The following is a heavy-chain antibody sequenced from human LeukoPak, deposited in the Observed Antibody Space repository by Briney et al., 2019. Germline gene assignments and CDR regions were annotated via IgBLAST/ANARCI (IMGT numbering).Heavy chain of an antibody. CDR3: ARAGNYYFEY. J-gene: IGHJ4*02. D-gene: IGHD3-10*01. Sequence: GGSLRLSCAASGFTFRTYWMHWVCHTPGQGLVWVSRINSDGSTTNYADSVKGRFTVSRDNAQNTLYLQMSSLRAEDTAVYYCARAGNYYFEYWGQGALVTVSS. V-gene: IGHV3-74*01. CDR2: INSDGSTT. CDR1: GFTFRTYW.